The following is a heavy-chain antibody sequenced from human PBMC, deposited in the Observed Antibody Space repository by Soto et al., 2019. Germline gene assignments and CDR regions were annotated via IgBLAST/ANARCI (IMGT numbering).Heavy chain of an antibody. V-gene: IGHV4-34*01. CDR2: INHSGST. J-gene: IGHJ2*01. Sequence: PSEPRSLTSAVYGRSFGGYYWSWVRPPPVKLLGWIGEINHSGSTNYNPSLKSRVTISVDTSKNQFALKLSSGTAADTAVYYCARGRAAAGTPWGLTSGSRYFDLWGRGTLVTVSS. CDR1: GRSFGGYY. CDR3: ARGRAAAGTPWGLTSGSRYFDL. D-gene: IGHD6-13*01.